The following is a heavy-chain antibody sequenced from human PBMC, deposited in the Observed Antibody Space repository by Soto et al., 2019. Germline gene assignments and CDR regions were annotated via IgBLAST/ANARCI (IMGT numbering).Heavy chain of an antibody. CDR1: GFTFSSYW. Sequence: PGGSLRLSCAASGFTFSSYWMSWVRQAPGKGLEWVANIKQDGSEKYYVDSVKGRFTISRDNAKNSLYLQMNSLRAEDTAVYYCARVSCSSTSCYLHYYGMGVWGQGTTVTVSS. CDR2: IKQDGSEK. V-gene: IGHV3-7*03. CDR3: ARVSCSSTSCYLHYYGMGV. D-gene: IGHD2-2*01. J-gene: IGHJ6*02.